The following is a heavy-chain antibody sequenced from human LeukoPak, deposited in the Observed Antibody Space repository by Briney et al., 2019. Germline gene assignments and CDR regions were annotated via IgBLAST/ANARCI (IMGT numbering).Heavy chain of an antibody. J-gene: IGHJ4*02. Sequence: ASVKVSCKASGYTFTSYAMNWVRQAPGQGLEWMGWINTNTGNPTYAQGFTGRFVFSLDTSVSTAYLQISSLKAEDTAVYYCARDLVIHPRTYYYGSGFDYWGQGTLVTVSS. CDR3: ARDLVIHPRTYYYGSGFDY. D-gene: IGHD3-10*01. CDR1: GYTFTSYA. V-gene: IGHV7-4-1*02. CDR2: INTNTGNP.